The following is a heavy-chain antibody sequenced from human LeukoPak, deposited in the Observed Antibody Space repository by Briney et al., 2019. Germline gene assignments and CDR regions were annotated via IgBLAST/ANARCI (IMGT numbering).Heavy chain of an antibody. J-gene: IGHJ4*02. Sequence: GGSLRLSCAASGFTFSSYAMSWVRQAPGKGLEWVSAISGSGGSTYYADSVKGRFTTSRDNSKNTLYLQMNSLRAEDTAVYCCARCSGGSCYYYFDYWGQGTLVTVSS. CDR3: ARCSGGSCYYYFDY. CDR2: ISGSGGST. V-gene: IGHV3-23*01. D-gene: IGHD2-15*01. CDR1: GFTFSSYA.